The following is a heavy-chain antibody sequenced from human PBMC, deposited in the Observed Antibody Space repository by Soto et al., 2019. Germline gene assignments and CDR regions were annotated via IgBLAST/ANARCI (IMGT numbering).Heavy chain of an antibody. CDR1: GGSISSYY. J-gene: IGHJ6*02. Sequence: SETLSLTCTVSGGSISSYYWSWIRQPAGKGLEWILRIYISGSTNYNPSLKSRVTMSVDTSKNQFSLKLSSVTAADTAVYYCARETWGSSSWYSYYGMDXWGQGTLVTVS. CDR3: ARETWGSSSWYSYYGMDX. CDR2: IYISGST. V-gene: IGHV4-4*07. D-gene: IGHD6-13*01.